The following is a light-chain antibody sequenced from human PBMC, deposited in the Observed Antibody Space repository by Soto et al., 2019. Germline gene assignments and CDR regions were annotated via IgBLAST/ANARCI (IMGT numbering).Light chain of an antibody. CDR3: SSYTSANTVV. CDR1: SSDIGRYNY. J-gene: IGLJ2*01. Sequence: QSALPQPASVSGSPGQSITISCTGTSSDIGRYNYVSWYQHHPGKAPKLIIYEVSNRPSGVSTRFSGSKSGNTASLTISGLQAEDEADYYCSSYTSANTVVFGGGTKLTVL. CDR2: EVS. V-gene: IGLV2-14*01.